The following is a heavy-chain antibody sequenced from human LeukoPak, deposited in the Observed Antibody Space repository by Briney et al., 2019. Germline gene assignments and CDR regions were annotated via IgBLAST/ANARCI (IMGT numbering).Heavy chain of an antibody. Sequence: SETLSLTCTVSGGSISSYYWNWIRQPAGKGLEWIGRIYTSGSTNYNPSLRSRVTMSVDTSKNQFSLKLTSVTAADTAVYYCARGGRNYYFYGMDVWGQGTTVTVSS. V-gene: IGHV4-4*07. CDR3: ARGGRNYYFYGMDV. CDR1: GGSISSYY. CDR2: IYTSGST. D-gene: IGHD3-16*01. J-gene: IGHJ6*02.